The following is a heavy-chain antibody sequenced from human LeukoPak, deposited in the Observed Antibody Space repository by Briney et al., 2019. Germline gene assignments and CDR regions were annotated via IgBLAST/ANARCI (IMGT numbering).Heavy chain of an antibody. CDR2: FDYSGSI. CDR3: ARGRYYGSGSYYNPYYFDY. D-gene: IGHD3-10*01. V-gene: IGHV4-39*01. Sequence: PSETLSLTCTVSGASISSSTYYWGWIRQPPGKGLEWIGSFDYSGSIYYNPSLQSRVTISVDTSKNQFSLKLSSVTAADTAVYYCARGRYYGSGSYYNPYYFDYWGQGTLVTVSS. CDR1: GASISSSTYY. J-gene: IGHJ4*02.